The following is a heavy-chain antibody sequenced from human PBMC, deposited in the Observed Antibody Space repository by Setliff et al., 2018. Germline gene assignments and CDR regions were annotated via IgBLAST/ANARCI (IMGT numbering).Heavy chain of an antibody. Sequence: PSETLSLTCAVYGGSFSGYYWSWIRQPPGTGLEWIGEINHSGSTYYNPSLKSRVTISVDTSKSQFSLKLSSVTAADTAVYYCARVARHNFWSGYPFDYWGQGTLVTVSS. CDR1: GGSFSGYY. V-gene: IGHV4-34*09. CDR2: INHSGST. D-gene: IGHD3-3*01. CDR3: ARVARHNFWSGYPFDY. J-gene: IGHJ4*02.